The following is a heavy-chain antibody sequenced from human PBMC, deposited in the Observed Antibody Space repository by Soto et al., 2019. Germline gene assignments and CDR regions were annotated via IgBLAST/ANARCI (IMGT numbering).Heavy chain of an antibody. Sequence: GASVKVSCKASGGTFSSYTISWVRQAPGQGLEWMGRIIPILGIANYAQKFQGRVTITADKSTSTAYMELSSLRSEDTAVYYCARVLGEYAAPLDIWGQGTMVTVSS. CDR3: ARVLGEYAAPLDI. CDR2: IIPILGIA. D-gene: IGHD2-2*01. CDR1: GGTFSSYT. J-gene: IGHJ3*02. V-gene: IGHV1-69*02.